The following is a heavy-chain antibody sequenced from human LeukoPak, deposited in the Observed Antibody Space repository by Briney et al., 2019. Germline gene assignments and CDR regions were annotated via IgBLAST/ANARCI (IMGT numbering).Heavy chain of an antibody. V-gene: IGHV4-39*07. Sequence: SETLSLTCTVSGGSISSSSYYWGWIRQPPGKGLEWIGSIYYSGSTYYNPSLKSRVTISVDTSKNQFSLKLSSVTAADTAVYYCARVRYYYDSSGYLRSYYFDYWGQGTLVTVSS. D-gene: IGHD3-22*01. CDR3: ARVRYYYDSSGYLRSYYFDY. CDR2: IYYSGST. J-gene: IGHJ4*02. CDR1: GGSISSSSYY.